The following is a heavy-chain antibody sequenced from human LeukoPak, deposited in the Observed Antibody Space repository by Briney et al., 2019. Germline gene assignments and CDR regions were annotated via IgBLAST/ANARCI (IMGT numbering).Heavy chain of an antibody. J-gene: IGHJ4*02. CDR2: IIPICGTA. CDR3: TRKYY. V-gene: IGHV1-69*06. Sequence: SVKVSCKASRGTLSSYAISGVRQAPGQGLEWMGRIIPICGTANYAQKFQGRVTITADKSTSTAYMELSSLRSEDTAVFSWTRKYYWGQGTLVTVSS. CDR1: RGTLSSYA.